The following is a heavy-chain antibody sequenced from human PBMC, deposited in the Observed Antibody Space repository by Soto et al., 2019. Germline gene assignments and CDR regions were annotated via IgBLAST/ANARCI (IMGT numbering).Heavy chain of an antibody. Sequence: SVKVSCKASGGTFSSYAISWVRQAPGQGLEWMGGIIPILGTANYAQKFQGRVTITADESTSTAYMELSSLRSEDTAVYYCAREVVVVVADTLPTVRWFDPWGQGTLVTVSS. V-gene: IGHV1-69*13. CDR1: GGTFSSYA. D-gene: IGHD2-15*01. J-gene: IGHJ5*02. CDR2: IIPILGTA. CDR3: AREVVVVVADTLPTVRWFDP.